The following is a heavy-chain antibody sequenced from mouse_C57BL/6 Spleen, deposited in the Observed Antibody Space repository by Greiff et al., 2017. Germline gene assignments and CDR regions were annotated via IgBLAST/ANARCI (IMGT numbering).Heavy chain of an antibody. CDR1: GYSLTSDY. Sequence: EVKVVESGPGLANPSQTLSLTCSVTGYSLTSDYWNWIRKFPGNKLEYIGYISYRGSTYYNPSLKSRISITRDTSKNQSYLQLISVTTEDTATYYCARYEREGYAMDYWGQGTSVTFSS. V-gene: IGHV3-8*01. CDR3: ARYEREGYAMDY. CDR2: ISYRGST. J-gene: IGHJ4*01.